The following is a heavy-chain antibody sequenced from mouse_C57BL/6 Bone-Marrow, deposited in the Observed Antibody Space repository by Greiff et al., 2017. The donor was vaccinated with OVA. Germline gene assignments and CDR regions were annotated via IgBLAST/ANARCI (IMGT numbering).Heavy chain of an antibody. V-gene: IGHV1-87*01. Sequence: VHLVESGPELARPWASVKISCQAFYTFSRRVHFAIRDTNYWMQWVKQRPGQGLEWIGAIYPGNGDTSYNQTFKGKATLTADKSSSTAYIQPSSLTSEDSAVDYGACDIYDYDAALYAMDYWGQGTSVTVSS. J-gene: IGHJ4*01. D-gene: IGHD2-4*01. CDR2: GQGLEWIG. CDR1: YTFSRRVH. CDR3: SEDSAVDYGACDIYDYDAALYAMDY.